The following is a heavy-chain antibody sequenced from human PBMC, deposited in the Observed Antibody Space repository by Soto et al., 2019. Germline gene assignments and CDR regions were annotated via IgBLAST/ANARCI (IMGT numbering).Heavy chain of an antibody. CDR2: IYDTGNTGST. D-gene: IGHD2-21*01. CDR1: GGSITSYS. CDR3: AREPRQGDRIYYFES. V-gene: IGHV4-59*01. J-gene: IGHJ4*02. Sequence: QVQLQESGPGLVKPSETLSLTCTVSGGSITSYSWNWIRQSPGKGLEGIGYIYDTGNTGSTNYNPSLKSRVTISVDTSKNQFSLRLTSVTAADTAVYYCAREPRQGDRIYYFESWGRGTLVTVSS.